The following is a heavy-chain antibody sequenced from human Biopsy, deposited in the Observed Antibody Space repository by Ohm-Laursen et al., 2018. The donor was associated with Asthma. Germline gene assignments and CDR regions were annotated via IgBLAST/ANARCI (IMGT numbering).Heavy chain of an antibody. V-gene: IGHV3-30*18. D-gene: IGHD4-17*01. CDR1: GFSFSEFV. Sequence: SLRLSCAASGFSFSEFVMHWVRQAPGKGLEWVAVISHDGQTQHYAESVKGRFALSRDNSQNTLYLQMISLRTDDTAVYYCAKRRGYSDDFDYWGHGTLVTVSS. CDR3: AKRRGYSDDFDY. CDR2: ISHDGQTQ. J-gene: IGHJ4*01.